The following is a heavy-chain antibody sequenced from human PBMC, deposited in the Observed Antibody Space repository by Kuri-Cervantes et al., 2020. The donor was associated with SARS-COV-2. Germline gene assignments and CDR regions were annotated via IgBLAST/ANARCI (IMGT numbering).Heavy chain of an antibody. Sequence: GESLKISCAASGFTFSSYRMNWVRQAPGKGLERVANIKQDGSEKYYVDSVKGRFTISRDNAKNSLYLQMSSLRAEDTAVYYCARDRWTVAGGLDYWGQGTLVTVSS. CDR3: ARDRWTVAGGLDY. J-gene: IGHJ4*02. D-gene: IGHD3-10*01. CDR1: GFTFSSYR. CDR2: IKQDGSEK. V-gene: IGHV3-7*03.